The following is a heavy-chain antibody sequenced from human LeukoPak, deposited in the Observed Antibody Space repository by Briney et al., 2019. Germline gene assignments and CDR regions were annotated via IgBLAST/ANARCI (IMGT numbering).Heavy chain of an antibody. Sequence: GGSLRLSCAASGFTFSGYWMSWVRQAPGKGLEWVANIKQDGSEKYYVDSVKGRFTISRDNAKNSLSLQMNSLRVEDTAVYYCARRLLSYFDYWGQGTLVTVSS. V-gene: IGHV3-7*02. CDR2: IKQDGSEK. CDR1: GFTFSGYW. D-gene: IGHD2-8*01. CDR3: ARRLLSYFDY. J-gene: IGHJ4*02.